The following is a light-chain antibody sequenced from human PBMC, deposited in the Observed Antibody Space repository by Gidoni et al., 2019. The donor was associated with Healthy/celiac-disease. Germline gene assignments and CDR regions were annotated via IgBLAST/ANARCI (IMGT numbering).Light chain of an antibody. J-gene: IGLJ2*01. Sequence: YGSGSPGQSITISCTGTSSDVGSYNLVSWYQQHPGKAPKLMIYEGSKRPSGVSNRFSGSKSGNTPSMTISGLQAEDEADYYCCSYAGSSIHVVFGGGTKLTVL. CDR1: SSDVGSYNL. V-gene: IGLV2-23*01. CDR2: EGS. CDR3: CSYAGSSIHVV.